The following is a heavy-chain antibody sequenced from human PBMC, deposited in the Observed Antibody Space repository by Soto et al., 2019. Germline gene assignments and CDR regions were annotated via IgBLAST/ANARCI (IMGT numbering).Heavy chain of an antibody. J-gene: IGHJ4*02. Sequence: ASVKVSCKVSGYTLTELSMHWVRQAPGKGLEWMGGFDPEDGETIYAQKFQGRVTMTEDTSTDTAYMELSSLRSEDTAVYYCATGGVGVVVPAAIGFDYWGRGTLVTVSS. CDR1: GYTLTELS. D-gene: IGHD2-2*02. CDR3: ATGGVGVVVPAAIGFDY. CDR2: FDPEDGET. V-gene: IGHV1-24*01.